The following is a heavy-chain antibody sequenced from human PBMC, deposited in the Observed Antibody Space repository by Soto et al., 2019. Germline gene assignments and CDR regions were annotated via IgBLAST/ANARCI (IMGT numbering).Heavy chain of an antibody. J-gene: IGHJ6*02. CDR2: FDPEDGET. Sequence: ASVKVSCKVSGYTLTELSMHWVRQAPGKGLEWMGGFDPEDGETIYAQKFQGRVTMTEDTSTDTAYMELSSLRSEDTAAYYCATVVRRAVAGIYYYYGMDVWGQGTTVTVYS. D-gene: IGHD6-19*01. CDR3: ATVVRRAVAGIYYYYGMDV. V-gene: IGHV1-24*01. CDR1: GYTLTELS.